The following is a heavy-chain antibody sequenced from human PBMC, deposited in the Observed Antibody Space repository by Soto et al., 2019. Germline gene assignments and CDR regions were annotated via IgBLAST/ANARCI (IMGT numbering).Heavy chain of an antibody. V-gene: IGHV1-69*13. CDR1: GGTFSSYA. CDR2: IIPIFGTA. J-gene: IGHJ6*02. Sequence: SVKVSCKASGGTFSSYAISWVRQAPGQGLEWMGGIIPIFGTANYAQKFQGRVTITADESTSTAYMELSSLRSEDTAVYYCALGQQLVVRGYYGMDVWGQGTTVTVSS. D-gene: IGHD6-13*01. CDR3: ALGQQLVVRGYYGMDV.